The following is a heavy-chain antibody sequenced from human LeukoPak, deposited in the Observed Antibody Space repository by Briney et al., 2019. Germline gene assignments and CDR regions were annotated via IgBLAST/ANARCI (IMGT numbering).Heavy chain of an antibody. D-gene: IGHD3-10*01. CDR3: AKDGKGVRGVKR. CDR1: GFTFSSYG. V-gene: IGHV3-23*01. CDR2: ISGSGGST. Sequence: PGGSLRLSCAASGFTFSSYGMSWVRQAPGKGLEWVSAISGSGGSTYYADSVKGRFTISRDNSKNTLYLQMNSLRAEDTAVYYCAKDGKGVRGVKRWGQGTLVTVSS. J-gene: IGHJ4*02.